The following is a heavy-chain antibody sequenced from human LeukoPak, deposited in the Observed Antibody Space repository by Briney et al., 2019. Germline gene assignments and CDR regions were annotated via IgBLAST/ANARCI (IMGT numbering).Heavy chain of an antibody. CDR2: IYSGGST. V-gene: IGHV3-66*01. Sequence: GGSLRLSCAASGFTVSSNYMSWVRQAPGKGLEWVSVIYSGGSTYYADSVKGRFTISRDNSKNTLYLQMNSLRAEDTAVYYCARDWARSSGQPWGQGTLVTVPS. CDR1: GFTVSSNY. J-gene: IGHJ4*02. D-gene: IGHD6-19*01. CDR3: ARDWARSSGQP.